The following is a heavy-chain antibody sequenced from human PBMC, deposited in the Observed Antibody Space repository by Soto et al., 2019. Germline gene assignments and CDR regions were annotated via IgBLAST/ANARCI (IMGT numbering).Heavy chain of an antibody. CDR3: ARAVGGYDFWSASYYYYYYMDV. CDR1: GGSFSGYY. D-gene: IGHD3-3*01. CDR2: IKHSGST. V-gene: IGHV4-34*01. J-gene: IGHJ6*03. Sequence: QVQLQQWGAGLLKPSETLSLTCAVYGGSFSGYYWSWIRQPPGRGLEWIGEIKHSGSTNYNPSLKSRVTMSVDKYKHQFSLKLSSVTAADTAVYFCARAVGGYDFWSASYYYYYYMDVWGKGNTVTVSS.